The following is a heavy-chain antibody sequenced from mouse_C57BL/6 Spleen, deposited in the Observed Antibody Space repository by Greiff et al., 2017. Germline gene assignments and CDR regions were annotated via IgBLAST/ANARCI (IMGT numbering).Heavy chain of an antibody. D-gene: IGHD1-1*01. CDR2: IRNKANGYTT. V-gene: IGHV7-3*01. CDR1: GFTFTDYY. CDR3: ARSSYGAMDY. J-gene: IGHJ4*01. Sequence: EVKLVESGGGLVQPGGSLSLSCAASGFTFTDYYMSWVRQPPGKALEWLGFIRNKANGYTTEYSASVKGRFTISRDNSQSILYLQMNALRAEDSATYYCARSSYGAMDYWGQGTSVTVSA.